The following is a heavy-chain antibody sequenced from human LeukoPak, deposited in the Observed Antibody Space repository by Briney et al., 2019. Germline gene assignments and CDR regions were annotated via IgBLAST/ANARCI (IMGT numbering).Heavy chain of an antibody. V-gene: IGHV3-33*06. CDR2: IWSDGSNQ. CDR1: KFTFSHYG. D-gene: IGHD4-11*01. CDR3: AKDAQRGFDYSNSLEY. J-gene: IGHJ4*02. Sequence: GGSLRLSCAASKFTFSHYGMHWVRQAPGKGLQWVAVIWSDGSNQYYADSVKGRFTISRDNSNNMVYLQMNSLRADDTGVYYCAKDAQRGFDYSNSLEYWGQGALVAVSS.